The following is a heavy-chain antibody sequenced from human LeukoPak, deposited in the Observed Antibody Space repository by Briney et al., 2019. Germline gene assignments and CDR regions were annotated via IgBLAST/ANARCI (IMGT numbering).Heavy chain of an antibody. CDR1: GYSFTAYY. J-gene: IGHJ5*02. CDR2: INPNNGAT. CDR3: ARVGGYNWNDGWFDP. Sequence: ASVKVSCKASGYSFTAYYMHWVRQAPGQGLEWMGWINPNNGATKYAQKFQGRVTMTRDTSINTAYMDMRRLRFDDTAIYYCARVGGYNWNDGWFDPWGQGTLVTVSS. V-gene: IGHV1-2*02. D-gene: IGHD1-1*01.